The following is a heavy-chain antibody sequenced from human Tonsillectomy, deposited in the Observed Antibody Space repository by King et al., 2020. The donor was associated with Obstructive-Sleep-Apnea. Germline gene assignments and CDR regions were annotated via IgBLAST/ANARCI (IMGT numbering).Heavy chain of an antibody. CDR2: IYPGDSDT. D-gene: IGHD3-16*01. CDR3: ARPTSGTVRGLDY. CDR1: GYSFTDYW. V-gene: IGHV5-51*01. J-gene: IGHJ4*02. Sequence: EVQLVQSGAEVQKPGESLSISCSGSGYSFTDYWIGWVRQMPGKGLEWMGFIYPGDSDTRYTPSFQGQVTITADESISTAYLQWSSLKASDTAMYYCARPTSGTVRGLDYWGQGTLVTV.